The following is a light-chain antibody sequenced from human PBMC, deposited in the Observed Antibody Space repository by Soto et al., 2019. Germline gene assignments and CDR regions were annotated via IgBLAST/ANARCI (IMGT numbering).Light chain of an antibody. Sequence: IVLTQSPATLSLSLGDRATLSCRASQSVSYYFAWYQQKPGQAPRLLIYDASNRATGVPARFSGSGSGTFLTLTISTQEPYDSAVYYFQQRSNGPRLTFGGATKVAIK. J-gene: IGKJ4*01. CDR2: DAS. CDR1: QSVSYY. V-gene: IGKV3-11*01. CDR3: QQRSNGPRLT.